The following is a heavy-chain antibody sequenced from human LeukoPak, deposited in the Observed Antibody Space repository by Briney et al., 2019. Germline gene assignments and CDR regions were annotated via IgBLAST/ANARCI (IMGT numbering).Heavy chain of an antibody. CDR1: GGSISSHY. CDR2: IYYSGST. J-gene: IGHJ5*02. V-gene: IGHV4-59*08. Sequence: SETLSLTCTVSGGSISSHYWSWIRQPPGKGLEWIGYIYYSGSTNYNPSLKSRVTISVDTSKNQFSLKLSSVTAADTAVYYCASWGVVMNWFDPWGQGTLVTVSS. D-gene: IGHD2-21*01. CDR3: ASWGVVMNWFDP.